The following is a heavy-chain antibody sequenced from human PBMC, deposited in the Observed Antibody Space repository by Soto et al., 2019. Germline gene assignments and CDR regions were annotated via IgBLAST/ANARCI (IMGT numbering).Heavy chain of an antibody. J-gene: IGHJ4*02. CDR2: ISGSGGST. Sequence: GGSLRLSCAASGFTFSSYAMSWVRQAPGKGLEWVSAISGSGGSTYYADSVKGRFTISRDNSKNTLYLQMNSLRAEDTAVYYCAKPRERRGIQLWSLDYWGQGTLVTVSS. CDR3: AKPRERRGIQLWSLDY. D-gene: IGHD5-18*01. CDR1: GFTFSSYA. V-gene: IGHV3-23*01.